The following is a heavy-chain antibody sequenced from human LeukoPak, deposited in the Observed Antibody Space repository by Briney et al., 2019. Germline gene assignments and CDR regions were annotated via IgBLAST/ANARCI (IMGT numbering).Heavy chain of an antibody. CDR2: IWYDGSNK. J-gene: IGHJ4*02. CDR3: ATVRGCGGDCYYLDY. D-gene: IGHD2-21*02. V-gene: IGHV3-33*08. CDR1: GFTVSSSY. Sequence: GGSLRLSGAASGFTVSSSYMSWVCQAPGKGLEWVTIIWYDGSNKYYADSVKGRFIISRDNSKNTLYPQMNSLRAEDTAVYYCATVRGCGGDCYYLDYWGQGTLVTVSS.